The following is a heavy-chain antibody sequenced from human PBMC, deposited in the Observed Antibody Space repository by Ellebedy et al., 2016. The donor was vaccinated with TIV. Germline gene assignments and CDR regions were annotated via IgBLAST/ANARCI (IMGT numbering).Heavy chain of an antibody. CDR1: GYTFIDYG. V-gene: IGHV1-18*01. CDR3: ARNYDSSGYYVLNWFDP. J-gene: IGHJ5*02. Sequence: AASVKVSCKSSGYTFIDYGVTWVRQAPGQGLDWMGWVSAYNGNTNYAQKLQGRVTMTTDTSTSTAYMELRSLRSDDTAVYYCARNYDSSGYYVLNWFDPWGQGTLVTVSS. D-gene: IGHD3-22*01. CDR2: VSAYNGNT.